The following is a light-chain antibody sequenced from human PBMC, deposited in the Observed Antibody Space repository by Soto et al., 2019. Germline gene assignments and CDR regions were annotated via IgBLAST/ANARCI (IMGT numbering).Light chain of an antibody. Sequence: EILLTQSPATLSLSPGARAILSCRASQSVGTYLAWYQQKPGQAPRLLIYDASNRATGIPARFGGSGSGTDFTLTIDSLEPEDFAVYYCQQRSNWPGTFGPGTKVDIK. J-gene: IGKJ3*01. CDR2: DAS. V-gene: IGKV3-11*01. CDR1: QSVGTY. CDR3: QQRSNWPGT.